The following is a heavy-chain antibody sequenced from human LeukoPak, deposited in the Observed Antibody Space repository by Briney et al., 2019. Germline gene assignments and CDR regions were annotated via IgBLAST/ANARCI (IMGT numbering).Heavy chain of an antibody. CDR3: TRHAPDYDILSGYHD. J-gene: IGHJ4*02. V-gene: IGHV3-73*01. Sequence: PGGSLRLSCAASGFTFSGSAVHWVRQASGKGLEWVGRIRSKANSYATAYAASVKGRFTIFRDDSKNMAYLQMNSLKTEDTAVYYCTRHAPDYDILSGYHDWGQGTLVTVSS. CDR1: GFTFSGSA. D-gene: IGHD3-9*01. CDR2: IRSKANSYAT.